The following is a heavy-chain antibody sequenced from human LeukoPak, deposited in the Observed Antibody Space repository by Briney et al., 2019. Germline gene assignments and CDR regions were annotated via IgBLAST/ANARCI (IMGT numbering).Heavy chain of an antibody. Sequence: GGSLRLSCAASGFTFSSYAMSWVRQAPGKGLEWVSAISGSGGSTYYADSVEGRSTISRDNSKNTLYLQMNSLRAEDTAVYYCAKVMPLYQLQWGLYDYWGQGTLVTVSS. CDR3: AKVMPLYQLQWGLYDY. CDR2: ISGSGGST. J-gene: IGHJ4*02. CDR1: GFTFSSYA. D-gene: IGHD2-2*01. V-gene: IGHV3-23*01.